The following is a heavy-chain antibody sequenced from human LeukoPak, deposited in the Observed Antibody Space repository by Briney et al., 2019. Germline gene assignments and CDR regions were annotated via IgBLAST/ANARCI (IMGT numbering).Heavy chain of an antibody. Sequence: GSLLLSCVASGFPFSSYWMTWVRPAPGKGPEWVANIKQDGSNKSYVDSFKGRFTISRDNAKNSLYLQMNSLRAEDTAIYYCTRVGYIDEGIDYWGQGTLVTVSS. D-gene: IGHD5-24*01. CDR2: IKQDGSNK. CDR3: TRVGYIDEGIDY. V-gene: IGHV3-7*04. CDR1: GFPFSSYW. J-gene: IGHJ4*02.